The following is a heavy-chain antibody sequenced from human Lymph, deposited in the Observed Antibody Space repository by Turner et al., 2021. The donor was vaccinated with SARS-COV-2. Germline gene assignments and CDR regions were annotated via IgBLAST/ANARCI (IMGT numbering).Heavy chain of an antibody. D-gene: IGHD2-8*01. CDR2: IYYSWST. V-gene: IGHV4-30-4*01. J-gene: IGHJ4*02. CDR3: ARVVVLRRAYFDY. Sequence: QVQLQESGPGLVKPSQTLSLTCTVSVGSISSGDYYCGWIRQPPGKGLEWIGYIYYSWSTFNNPSLKSRVTISVDTSKNQFSLKLSSVTAADTAVYYCARVVVLRRAYFDYWGQGTLVTVSS. CDR1: VGSISSGDYY.